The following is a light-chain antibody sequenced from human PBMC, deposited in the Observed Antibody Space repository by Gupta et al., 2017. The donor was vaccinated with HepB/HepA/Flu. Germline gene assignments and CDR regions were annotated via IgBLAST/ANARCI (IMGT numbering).Light chain of an antibody. CDR1: TLGDKF. J-gene: IGLJ1*01. CDR3: QALDSSTYV. CDR2: QDN. Sequence: SFELTQPPSVSVSPGQTASITCSGDTLGDKFASWYQQKPGQSPVLFIYQDNKRPSGVPERFSGSNSGNTATLTICGTQAMDEADYYCQALDSSTYVFGTGTKVTVL. V-gene: IGLV3-1*01.